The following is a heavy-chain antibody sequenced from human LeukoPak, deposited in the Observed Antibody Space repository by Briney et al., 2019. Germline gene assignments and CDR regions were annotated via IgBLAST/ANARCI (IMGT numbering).Heavy chain of an antibody. CDR1: GFTLDDYA. D-gene: IGHD1-26*01. Sequence: GRSLRLSCAASGFTLDDYAMHWVRQAPGKGLEWVSGISWNSGSIGYADSVKGRFTISRDNAKNSLYLQMNSLRAEDTALYYCAKDTNSGSYLPYYYYYGMDVWGQGTTVTVSS. CDR2: ISWNSGSI. V-gene: IGHV3-9*01. CDR3: AKDTNSGSYLPYYYYYGMDV. J-gene: IGHJ6*02.